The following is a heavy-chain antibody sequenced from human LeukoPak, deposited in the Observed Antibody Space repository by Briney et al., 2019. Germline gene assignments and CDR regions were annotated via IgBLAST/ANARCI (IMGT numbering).Heavy chain of an antibody. CDR3: ARSPYSSSNFDY. D-gene: IGHD6-6*01. J-gene: IGHJ4*02. CDR1: GFTFSSYE. Sequence: GGSLRLSCAASGFTFSSYEMNWVRQAPGKGLEWVSYISSSGSTIYYADSVKGRFTISRDNAKNSLYLQMNSLRAEDTAVYYCARSPYSSSNFDYWGQGTLVTVS. V-gene: IGHV3-48*03. CDR2: ISSSGSTI.